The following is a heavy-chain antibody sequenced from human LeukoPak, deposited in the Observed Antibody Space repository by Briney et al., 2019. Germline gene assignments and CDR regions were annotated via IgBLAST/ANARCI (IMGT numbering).Heavy chain of an antibody. CDR2: IKHDGSEK. CDR3: AKDYYYASGSYYNPYYYYGMDV. CDR1: GFIFSSYW. D-gene: IGHD3-10*01. J-gene: IGHJ6*02. Sequence: QPGGSLRLSCAASGFIFSSYWMSWLRQAPGKGLEWVANIKHDGSEKYYVDSVKGRFTISRDNAQNTLYLQMNSLRAEDTAVYYCAKDYYYASGSYYNPYYYYGMDVWGQGTTVTVSS. V-gene: IGHV3-7*01.